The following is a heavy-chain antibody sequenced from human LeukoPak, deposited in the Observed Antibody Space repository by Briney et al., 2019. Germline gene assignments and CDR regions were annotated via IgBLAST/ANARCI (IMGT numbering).Heavy chain of an antibody. J-gene: IGHJ3*02. CDR3: ARRVEVYYDSSGYPDAFDI. D-gene: IGHD3-22*01. Sequence: ASVKVSCKASGYTFTSYGISWVLQAPGQGLEWMGWISAYNGNTNYAQKLQGRVTMTTDTSTSTAYMELRSLRSDDTAVYYCARRVEVYYDSSGYPDAFDIWGQGTMVTVSS. V-gene: IGHV1-18*01. CDR1: GYTFTSYG. CDR2: ISAYNGNT.